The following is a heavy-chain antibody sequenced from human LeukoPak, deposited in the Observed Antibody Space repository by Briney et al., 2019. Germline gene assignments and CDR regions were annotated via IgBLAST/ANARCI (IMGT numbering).Heavy chain of an antibody. CDR3: AKVVVPAAIPWFDP. Sequence: GGSLRLSWAASGFTFSSYAVSWVRQAPGKGLEWVSAISGSGGSTYYADSVKGRFTISRDNSKNTLCLQMNSLRAEDTAVYYCAKVVVPAAIPWFDPWGQGTLVTVSS. V-gene: IGHV3-23*01. J-gene: IGHJ5*02. D-gene: IGHD2-2*01. CDR1: GFTFSSYA. CDR2: ISGSGGST.